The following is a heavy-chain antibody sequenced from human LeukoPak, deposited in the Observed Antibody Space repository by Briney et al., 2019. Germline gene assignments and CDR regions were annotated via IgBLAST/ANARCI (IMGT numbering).Heavy chain of an antibody. Sequence: GGSLRLSCAASGFTFSSYAMSWVRQAPGKGLEWVSAISGSGGSTYYADSVKGRFTISRDNSKNTLYLQMNSLRAEDTAVYYCANYYWGGSSYGLMEAFDIWGQGTMVTVSS. CDR3: ANYYWGGSSYGLMEAFDI. CDR1: GFTFSSYA. D-gene: IGHD5-18*01. V-gene: IGHV3-23*01. CDR2: ISGSGGST. J-gene: IGHJ3*02.